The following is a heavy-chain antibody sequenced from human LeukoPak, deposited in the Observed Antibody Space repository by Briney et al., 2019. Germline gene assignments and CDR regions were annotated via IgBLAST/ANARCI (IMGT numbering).Heavy chain of an antibody. J-gene: IGHJ5*02. CDR3: ARGGLGSPHLNWFDP. CDR2: ISYSGRT. V-gene: IGHV4-39*07. CDR1: GDSISGSSYY. D-gene: IGHD2-21*01. Sequence: SETLSLTCSVSGDSISGSSYYWTWVRQPPGKGLEWVASISYSGRTYYKPSLKSRVTISVDTSKNQFSLKLNSVTAADTAVYYCARGGLGSPHLNWFDPWGQGTLVTVSS.